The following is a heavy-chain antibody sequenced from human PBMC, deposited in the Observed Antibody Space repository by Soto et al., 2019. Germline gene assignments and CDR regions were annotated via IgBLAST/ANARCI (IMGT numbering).Heavy chain of an antibody. J-gene: IGHJ5*02. CDR2: IYKNGNT. Sequence: SETLSLTCSVSGDSIKSGGYYWSWIRQHPGKGLEWMGYIYKNGNTHYNPSLRSRLTLSLDTSKNQLSLNLRSVTAADTAVYYCARGGSGNDNWFDPWGQGTLVTVSS. CDR1: GDSIKSGGYY. D-gene: IGHD6-25*01. V-gene: IGHV4-31*02. CDR3: ARGGSGNDNWFDP.